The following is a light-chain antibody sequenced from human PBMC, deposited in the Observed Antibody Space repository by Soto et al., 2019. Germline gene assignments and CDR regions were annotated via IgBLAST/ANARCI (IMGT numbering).Light chain of an antibody. V-gene: IGKV3-11*01. Sequence: VLTQSPATLSLSPGERATLSCRASQSVNSYLAWYQQKPGQAPRLLIYDVSNRATGIPARFSGSGSGTDFTLTISSLEPEDFAIYYCQQRSNWPPGVTFGPGTRVDIK. CDR2: DVS. CDR1: QSVNSY. J-gene: IGKJ3*01. CDR3: QQRSNWPPGVT.